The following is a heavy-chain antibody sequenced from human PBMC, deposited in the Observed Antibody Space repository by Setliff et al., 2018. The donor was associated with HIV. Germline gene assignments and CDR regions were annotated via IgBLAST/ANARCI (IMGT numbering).Heavy chain of an antibody. CDR1: GFNFLAHW. J-gene: IGHJ4*02. V-gene: IGHV5-51*01. D-gene: IGHD3-10*01. CDR2: VYPGDSDT. Sequence: GESLKISCQCSGFNFLAHWIGWVRQVPEKGLEWMGIVYPGDSDTRHNPSFEGQVTVSADKTIPTAYLQLTSLKASDTAMYFCARLPYYVSGGVFDHWGKGTLVTVSS. CDR3: ARLPYYVSGGVFDH.